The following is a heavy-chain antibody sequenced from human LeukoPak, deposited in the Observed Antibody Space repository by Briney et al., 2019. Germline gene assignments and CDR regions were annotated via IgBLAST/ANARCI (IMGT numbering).Heavy chain of an antibody. Sequence: ASVKVSCKASGYTFTSYDINWVRQATGQGLEWMGWMNPNSGNTGYAQKFQGRVTMTRNTSISTAYMELSSLRSEDTAVCYCAVSRVIVATLSAFDIWGQGTMVTVSS. D-gene: IGHD5-12*01. J-gene: IGHJ3*02. V-gene: IGHV1-8*01. CDR1: GYTFTSYD. CDR2: MNPNSGNT. CDR3: AVSRVIVATLSAFDI.